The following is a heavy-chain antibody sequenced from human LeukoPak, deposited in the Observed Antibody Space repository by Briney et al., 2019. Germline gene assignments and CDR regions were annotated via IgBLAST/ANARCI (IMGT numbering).Heavy chain of an antibody. J-gene: IGHJ4*02. V-gene: IGHV4-31*03. CDR1: GGSISSGVYY. CDR3: AGGFDSSGYPHDY. D-gene: IGHD3-22*01. CDR2: IYYSGST. Sequence: SETLSLTCTVSGGSISSGVYYWSWIRQHPGQGLEWIGYIYYSGSTYYNPSLKSRVTISVDTSKNQFSLKLSSVTAADTAVYYCAGGFDSSGYPHDYWGQGTLVTVSS.